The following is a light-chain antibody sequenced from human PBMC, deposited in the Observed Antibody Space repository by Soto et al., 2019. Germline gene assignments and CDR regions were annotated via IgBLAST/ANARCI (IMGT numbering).Light chain of an antibody. V-gene: IGLV2-14*01. CDR1: SSDVGGSDY. Sequence: QSALTQPASVSGSPGQSITISCTGTSSDVGGSDYVSWYQQHPGKAPKLMIYDVGNRPSGVSNRFSGSKSGNTASLTISGLQAEDEADYYCTSYTSSSTLVVFGGGTKLTVL. J-gene: IGLJ2*01. CDR3: TSYTSSSTLVV. CDR2: DVG.